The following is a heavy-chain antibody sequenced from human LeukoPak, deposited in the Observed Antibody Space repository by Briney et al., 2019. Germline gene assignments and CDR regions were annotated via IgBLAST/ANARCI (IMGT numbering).Heavy chain of an antibody. J-gene: IGHJ4*02. Sequence: GGSLRLSCAASGFTFSDYYVSWIRQAPGKGLEWVSYISSSGSTIYYADSVKGRFTISRDNAKNSLYLQMNSLRAEDTAVYYCARDFSYGPYGSGSYYPTQFDYWGQGTLVTVSS. D-gene: IGHD3-10*01. CDR2: ISSSGSTI. CDR3: ARDFSYGPYGSGSYYPTQFDY. CDR1: GFTFSDYY. V-gene: IGHV3-11*01.